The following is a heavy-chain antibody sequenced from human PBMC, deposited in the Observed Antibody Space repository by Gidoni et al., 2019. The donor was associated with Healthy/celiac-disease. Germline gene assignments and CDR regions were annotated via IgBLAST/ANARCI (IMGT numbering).Heavy chain of an antibody. CDR2: ISGSGGST. V-gene: IGHV3-23*01. D-gene: IGHD1-1*01. J-gene: IGHJ4*02. CDR3: AKDLYNWNDGGYDY. Sequence: EVQLLESGGGLVQPGGSLRLSCAASGFPFSSYAMSWVRQAPGKGLEWVSAISGSGGSTYYADSVKGRFTISRDNSKNTLYLQMNSLRAEDTAVYYCAKDLYNWNDGGYDYWGQGTLVTVSS. CDR1: GFPFSSYA.